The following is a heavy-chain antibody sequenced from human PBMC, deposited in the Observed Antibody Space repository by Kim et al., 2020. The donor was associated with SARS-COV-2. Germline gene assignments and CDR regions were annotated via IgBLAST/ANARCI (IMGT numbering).Heavy chain of an antibody. CDR3: ARDRVEGRYGSGSPNRFDY. CDR1: GGSISSSSYY. J-gene: IGHJ4*02. Sequence: SETLSLTCTVSGGSISSSSYYWGWIRQPPGKGLEWIGSIYYSGSTYYNPSLKSRVTISVDTSKNQFSLKLSSVTAADTAVYYCARDRVEGRYGSGSPNRFDYWGQGTLVTVSS. CDR2: IYYSGST. D-gene: IGHD3-10*01. V-gene: IGHV4-39*07.